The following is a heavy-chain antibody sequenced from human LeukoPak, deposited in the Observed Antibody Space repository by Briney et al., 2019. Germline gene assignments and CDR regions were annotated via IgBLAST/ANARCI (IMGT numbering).Heavy chain of an antibody. V-gene: IGHV4-59*02. CDR2: IYYSGST. CDR3: ASLEPYDY. J-gene: IGHJ4*02. D-gene: IGHD1-1*01. Sequence: SETLSLTCTVSGGSVSSYYWSWIRQPPGKGLEWIGYIYYSGSTNYNPSLKSRVTISVDTSKNQFSLKLSSVTAADTAVYYCASLEPYDYWGQGTLVTVSS. CDR1: GGSVSSYY.